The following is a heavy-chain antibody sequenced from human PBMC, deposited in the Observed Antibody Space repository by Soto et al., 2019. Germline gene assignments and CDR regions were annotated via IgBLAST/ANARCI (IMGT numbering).Heavy chain of an antibody. CDR1: GGTISRYD. V-gene: IGHV4-4*07. Sequence: PSETLSLTCSVSGGTISRYDWSWIRQPAGKRLEWIGLMYNTGTADYNPSLKRRLSMSVDTSKKQLSLRLSSVTAADTALYYCARHVGYTGYEQGHPFDIWGQGTMVT. CDR2: MYNTGTA. J-gene: IGHJ3*02. CDR3: ARHVGYTGYEQGHPFDI. D-gene: IGHD5-12*01.